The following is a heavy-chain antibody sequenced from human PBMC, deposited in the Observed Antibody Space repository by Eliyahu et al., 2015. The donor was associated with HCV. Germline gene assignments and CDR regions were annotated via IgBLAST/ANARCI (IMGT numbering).Heavy chain of an antibody. CDR2: ISAYNGNT. Sequence: XGISWVRQAPGQGLEWMGWISAYNGNTNYAQKLQGRVTMTTDTSTSTAYMELRSLRSDDTAVYYCAREENYYDSSGYMYWGQGTLVTVSS. D-gene: IGHD3-22*01. CDR3: AREENYYDSSGYMY. V-gene: IGHV1-18*01. CDR1: XG. J-gene: IGHJ4*02.